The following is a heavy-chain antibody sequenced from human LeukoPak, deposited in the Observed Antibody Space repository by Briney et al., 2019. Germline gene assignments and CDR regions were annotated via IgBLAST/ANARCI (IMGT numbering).Heavy chain of an antibody. CDR1: GFTFGDYA. Sequence: PGGSLRLSCTASGFTFGDYAMSWVRQAPGKGLEWVGFIRSKAYGGTTEYAASVKGRFTVSRDDSKSIAYLQMNSLKTEDTAVYYCTRDRIVVVPAAIGYFDYWGQGPLVTVSS. J-gene: IGHJ4*02. CDR2: IRSKAYGGTT. V-gene: IGHV3-49*04. CDR3: TRDRIVVVPAAIGYFDY. D-gene: IGHD2-2*02.